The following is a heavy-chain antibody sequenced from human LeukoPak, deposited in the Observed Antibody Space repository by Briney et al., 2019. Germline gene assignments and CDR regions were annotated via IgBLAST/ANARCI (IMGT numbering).Heavy chain of an antibody. V-gene: IGHV3-15*01. Sequence: GGSLRLSCAASGFTFSNAWMSWVRQAPGKGQEWVGRIKSKTDGGTTDYAAPVKGRFTISRDDSKNTPYLQMNSLKTEDTAVYYCTTVDDFWSGYYNPPFDYYMDVWGKGTTVTVSS. J-gene: IGHJ6*03. CDR2: IKSKTDGGTT. CDR3: TTVDDFWSGYYNPPFDYYMDV. CDR1: GFTFSNAW. D-gene: IGHD3-3*01.